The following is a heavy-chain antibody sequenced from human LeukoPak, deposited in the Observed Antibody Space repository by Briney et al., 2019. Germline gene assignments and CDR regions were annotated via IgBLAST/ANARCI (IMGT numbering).Heavy chain of an antibody. Sequence: GGSLRLSCAASGFTVSSNHMSWVRQAPGKGLEWVSIIYSDGNSIHADSVKGRFTTSRDNSKNTLYLQMNSLRAEDTAVYYCASYAREDSSGYYAGFDYWGQGTLVTVSS. CDR3: ASYAREDSSGYYAGFDY. CDR2: IYSDGNS. CDR1: GFTVSSNH. D-gene: IGHD3-22*01. V-gene: IGHV3-66*01. J-gene: IGHJ4*02.